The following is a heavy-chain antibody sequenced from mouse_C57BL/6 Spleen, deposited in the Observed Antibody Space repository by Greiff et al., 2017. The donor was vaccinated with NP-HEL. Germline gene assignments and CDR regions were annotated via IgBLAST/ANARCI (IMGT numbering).Heavy chain of an antibody. CDR3: TRDYGSSYPYYYAMDY. Sequence: VQLQQSGTVLARPGASVKMSCKTSGYTFTSYWMHWVKQRPGQGLEWIGAIYPGNSDTSYNQKFKGKAKLTAVTSASTAYMELSSLTNEDSAVYYCTRDYGSSYPYYYAMDYWGQGTSVTVSS. V-gene: IGHV1-5*01. CDR1: GYTFTSYW. D-gene: IGHD1-1*01. CDR2: IYPGNSDT. J-gene: IGHJ4*01.